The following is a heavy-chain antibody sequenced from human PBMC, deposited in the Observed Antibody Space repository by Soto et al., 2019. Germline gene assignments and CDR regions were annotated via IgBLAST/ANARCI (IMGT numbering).Heavy chain of an antibody. Sequence: QVQLVESGGGVVQPGRSLRLSCAASGFTFSNYGMHWVRLAPGKGLEWVVVISYDGSNKHYADSVKGRFTISRDNSKKTLYLQMNSLRTEDTAVYYCAKDQSYCGGDCSKAGMDVWGQGTTVTVSS. J-gene: IGHJ6*02. CDR2: ISYDGSNK. CDR1: GFTFSNYG. V-gene: IGHV3-30*18. CDR3: AKDQSYCGGDCSKAGMDV. D-gene: IGHD2-21*02.